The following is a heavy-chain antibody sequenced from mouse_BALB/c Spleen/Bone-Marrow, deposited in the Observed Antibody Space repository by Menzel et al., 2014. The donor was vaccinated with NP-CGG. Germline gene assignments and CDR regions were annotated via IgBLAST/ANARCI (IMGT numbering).Heavy chain of an antibody. V-gene: IGHV5-9-2*01. CDR3: ARHAYYDQTEVSFVY. Sequence: EVKVVESGGGLVKSGGSLKLSCAASGFSFNSYGMSWVRQTPEKRLEWAATISGGGSYTFYPASVKGRFTISRDNAKNNLYLQLSSLRSEDTALYYCARHAYYDQTEVSFVYWGQGTLVTVSA. D-gene: IGHD2-4*01. CDR2: ISGGGSYT. CDR1: GFSFNSYG. J-gene: IGHJ3*01.